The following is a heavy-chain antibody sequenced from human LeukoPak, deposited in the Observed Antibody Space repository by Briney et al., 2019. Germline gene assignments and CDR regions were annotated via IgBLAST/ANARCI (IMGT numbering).Heavy chain of an antibody. V-gene: IGHV4-31*03. J-gene: IGHJ3*02. CDR2: MFYNGNT. CDR1: GGSISSGDYY. D-gene: IGHD1-26*01. Sequence: PSETLSLTCTVSGGSISSGDYYWTWIRQHPGKGLEWVGFMFYNGNTYYNPSLKSRVSISVDTSKNQFSLTLTSVAAADTAVYYCAAESGSYHDAFDIWGQGTMVTVSS. CDR3: AAESGSYHDAFDI.